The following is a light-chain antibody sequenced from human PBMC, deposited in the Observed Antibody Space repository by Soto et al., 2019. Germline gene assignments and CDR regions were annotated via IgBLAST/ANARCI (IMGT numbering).Light chain of an antibody. V-gene: IGLV1-40*01. CDR3: QSYDSSLSGYV. Sequence: QSVLTQPPSVSGAPGQRVTISCTGSSSNIGAGFDVHWYQQLPGTAPKLLIEGNSNRPSGVPDRFSGSRSGTSASLAITGLLAEDEADYYCQSYDSSLSGYVFGTGTKLTVL. CDR1: SSNIGAGFD. J-gene: IGLJ1*01. CDR2: GNS.